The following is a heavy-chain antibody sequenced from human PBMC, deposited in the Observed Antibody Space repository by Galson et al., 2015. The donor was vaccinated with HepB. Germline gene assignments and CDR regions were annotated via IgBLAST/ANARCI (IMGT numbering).Heavy chain of an antibody. Sequence: SVKVSCKASGYTFTSYDINWVRQATGQGLEWMGWMNPNSGNTGYAQKFQGRVTMTRNTSISTAYMELSSLRSEDTAVYYCAVVRDIVVVPPPSYYYYYGMDVWGQGTTVTVSS. CDR3: AVVRDIVVVPPPSYYYYYGMDV. D-gene: IGHD2-2*01. CDR1: GYTFTSYD. CDR2: MNPNSGNT. V-gene: IGHV1-8*01. J-gene: IGHJ6*02.